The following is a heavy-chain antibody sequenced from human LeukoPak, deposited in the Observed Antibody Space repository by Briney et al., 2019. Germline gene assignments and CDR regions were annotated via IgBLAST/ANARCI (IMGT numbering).Heavy chain of an antibody. CDR1: GYTFTDYY. V-gene: IGHV1-2*02. D-gene: IGHD2-15*01. J-gene: IGHJ4*02. CDR3: AGEYCSGGSCRLGFDY. Sequence: PSVRLSCTASGYTFTDYYMNWVRQAPGQGLEWMGWINPYSGDTNHAQNFQGRVTLTRNTSISTAYMELSSLRSDDSAVYYCAGEYCSGGSCRLGFDYWGQGTLVTVSS. CDR2: INPYSGDT.